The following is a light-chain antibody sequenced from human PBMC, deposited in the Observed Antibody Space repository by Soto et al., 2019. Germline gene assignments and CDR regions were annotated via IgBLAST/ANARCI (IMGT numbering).Light chain of an antibody. V-gene: IGKV1-5*01. CDR2: DAS. CDR1: QSISTR. J-gene: IGKJ1*01. CDR3: QQHKSSPWT. Sequence: DIQMTQSPSTLSASVGDRVTITCLESQSISTRLAWYQQKPGKAPTLLIYDASSLESGVPSRFSGSASGTEFTLTISSLQPEDSATYYCQQHKSSPWTFGQGTKVDIK.